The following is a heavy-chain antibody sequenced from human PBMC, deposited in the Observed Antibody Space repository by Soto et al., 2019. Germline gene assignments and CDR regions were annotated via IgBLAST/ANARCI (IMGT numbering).Heavy chain of an antibody. CDR3: ARGDKGGFDL. V-gene: IGHV3-74*01. J-gene: IGHJ3*01. CDR2: IHSDGSST. Sequence: EVQLVESEGGLVQRGGSLRLSCAASVFTFNYYWMHWVRQAPGQGLVWVSHIHSDGSSTTYADSVKGRFTISRDNAKNTLYLQMNSLRAEDTAVYYCARGDKGGFDLWGQCTTVTVSS. CDR1: VFTFNYYW. D-gene: IGHD2-21*02.